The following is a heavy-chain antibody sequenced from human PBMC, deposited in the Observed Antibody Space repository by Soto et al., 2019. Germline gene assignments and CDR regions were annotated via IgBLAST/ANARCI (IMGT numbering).Heavy chain of an antibody. CDR1: GFTFSRYG. CDR2: IWYDGRNK. J-gene: IGHJ4*02. Sequence: QVQLVESGGGVVQPGRSLRLSCAASGFTFSRYGMHWVRQAPGKGLEWVAGIWYDGRNKYYADSVKGRFTISRDNSKNTLYLQMNSLRAEDTAVYYCARDMAEWQRTFDYWGQGTLVTVSS. CDR3: ARDMAEWQRTFDY. D-gene: IGHD3-3*01. V-gene: IGHV3-33*01.